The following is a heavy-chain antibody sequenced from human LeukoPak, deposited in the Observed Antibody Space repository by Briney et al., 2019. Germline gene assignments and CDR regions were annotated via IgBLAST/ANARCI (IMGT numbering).Heavy chain of an antibody. Sequence: SRTLSLTCAISGDSVSSNSAAWIWIRQSPSRGLEWLGRTYYRSKWYNDYAVSVKSRITINPDTSKNQFSLQLDSVTPEDTAVYYCCHSLSGRTGAFDIWGRGTVVTVSS. J-gene: IGHJ3*02. V-gene: IGHV6-1*01. CDR3: CHSLSGRTGAFDI. CDR1: GDSVSSNSAA. D-gene: IGHD2-21*01. CDR2: TYYRSKWYN.